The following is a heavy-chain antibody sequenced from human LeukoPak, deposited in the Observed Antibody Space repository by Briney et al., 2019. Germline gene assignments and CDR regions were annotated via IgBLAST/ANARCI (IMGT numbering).Heavy chain of an antibody. V-gene: IGHV4-31*03. CDR2: IYYSGST. CDR3: ARYYYGSGSFRYYYYGMDV. J-gene: IGHJ6*02. CDR1: GGSISSGGYY. D-gene: IGHD3-10*01. Sequence: PSETLSLTCTVSGGSISSGGYYWSWIRQHPGKGLEWIGYIYYSGSTYYNPSLKSRVTISVDTSKNQFSLKLSSVTAADTAVYYCARYYYGSGSFRYYYYGMDVWGQGTTVTVSS.